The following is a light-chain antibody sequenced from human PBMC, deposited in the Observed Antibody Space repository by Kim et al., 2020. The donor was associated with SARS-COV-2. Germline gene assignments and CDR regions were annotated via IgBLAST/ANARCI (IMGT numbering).Light chain of an antibody. V-gene: IGLV1-44*01. CDR2: SNN. CDR1: SSKDGMNN. J-gene: IGLJ1*01. CDR3: ATWEDDLNGHV. Sequence: GERVSITCSGSSSKDGMNNVNWYQQHPGPAPYPVLDSNNQRHSGVGDRFPGSKSGTSDTLAISGRQSEDEDDYYCATWEDDLNGHVFGTGTKVTVL.